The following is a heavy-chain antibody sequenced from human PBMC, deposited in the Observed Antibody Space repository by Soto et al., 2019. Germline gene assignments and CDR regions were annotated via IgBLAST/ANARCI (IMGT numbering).Heavy chain of an antibody. CDR1: GGSFSGYY. CDR3: ARGRDDILTGYSWYTRVTTYYFDY. V-gene: IGHV4-34*01. D-gene: IGHD3-9*01. Sequence: SETLSLTCAVYGGSFSGYYWSWIRQPPGKGLEWIGEINHSGSTNYNPSLKSRVTISVDTSKNQFSLKLSSVTAADTAVYYCARGRDDILTGYSWYTRVTTYYFDYWGQGTLVTVSS. J-gene: IGHJ4*02. CDR2: INHSGST.